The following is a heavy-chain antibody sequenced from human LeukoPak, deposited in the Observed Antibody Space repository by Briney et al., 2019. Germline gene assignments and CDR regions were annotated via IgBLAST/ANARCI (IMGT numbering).Heavy chain of an antibody. CDR2: ISYDGSNK. CDR3: AKAAVVGVDFDY. D-gene: IGHD1-26*01. V-gene: IGHV3-30*18. CDR1: GFTFSSYG. Sequence: PGRSLRLSCAASGFTFSSYGMHWVRQAPGKGLEWVAVISYDGSNKYYADSVKGRFTISRDNSKNTLYLQVNSLRAEDTAVYYCAKAAVVGVDFDYWGQGTLVTVSS. J-gene: IGHJ4*02.